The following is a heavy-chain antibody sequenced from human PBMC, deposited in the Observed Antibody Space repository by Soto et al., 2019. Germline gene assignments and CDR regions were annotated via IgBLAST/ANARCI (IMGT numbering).Heavy chain of an antibody. CDR2: IDTDGSTT. J-gene: IGHJ4*02. V-gene: IGHV3-74*01. CDR3: LRGGGFSGNCL. CDR1: GFSFSDYW. D-gene: IGHD5-12*01. Sequence: EVQLVESGGGLVQPGGSLRLSCAASGFSFSDYWMHWVRQAPGKGLVWVSCIDTDGSTTTYADSVKGRFTISGDNVKNPLYLQMDSLRAEGTVLYYFLRGGGFSGNCLGGAGTLVTVSS.